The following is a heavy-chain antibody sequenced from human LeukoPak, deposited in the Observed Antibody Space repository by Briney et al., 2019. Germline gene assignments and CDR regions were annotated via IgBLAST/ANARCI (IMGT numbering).Heavy chain of an antibody. CDR3: ARATTPSRLRRAPRGYYYYMDV. CDR2: INPNSGNT. CDR1: GYTFTGYY. V-gene: IGHV1-8*02. D-gene: IGHD4-17*01. Sequence: ASVKVSCKASGYTFTGYYMHWVRQAPGQGLEWMGWINPNSGNTGYAQKFQGRVTMTRNTSISTAYMELSSLRSEDTAVYYCARATTPSRLRRAPRGYYYYMDVWGKGTTVTISS. J-gene: IGHJ6*03.